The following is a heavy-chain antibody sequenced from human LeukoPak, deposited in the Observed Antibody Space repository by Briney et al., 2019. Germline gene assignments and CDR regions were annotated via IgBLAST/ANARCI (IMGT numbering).Heavy chain of an antibody. CDR3: ARQVVAVAGTGYFDY. CDR2: IYNSGNS. V-gene: IGHV4-4*07. CDR1: GGSISSYY. J-gene: IGHJ4*02. D-gene: IGHD6-19*01. Sequence: PSETLSLTCTVSGGSISSYYWSWIRLPAGKGLEWIGRIYNSGNSNYNPSLKSRVTMSVDTSKNQVSLRLSSVTAADTAVYFCARQVVAVAGTGYFDYWGQGTLVTVSS.